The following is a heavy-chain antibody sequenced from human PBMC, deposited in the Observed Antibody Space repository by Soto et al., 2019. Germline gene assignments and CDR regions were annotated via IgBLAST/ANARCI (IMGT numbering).Heavy chain of an antibody. Sequence: GSLRLSCAASGFTVSSNYMSWVRQAPGKGLEWVSVIYSGGSTYYADSVKGRFTISRDNSKNTLYLQMNSLRAEDTAVYYCARDSYGDYQFDYWGQGTLVTVPS. CDR3: ARDSYGDYQFDY. V-gene: IGHV3-66*01. CDR1: GFTVSSNY. D-gene: IGHD4-17*01. CDR2: IYSGGST. J-gene: IGHJ4*02.